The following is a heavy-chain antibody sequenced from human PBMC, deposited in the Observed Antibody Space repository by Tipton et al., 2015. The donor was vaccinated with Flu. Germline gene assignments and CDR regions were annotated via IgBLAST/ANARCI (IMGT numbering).Heavy chain of an antibody. Sequence: GSLRLSCAASGFSLSVSEMNWVRQAPGRGLEWIAFFGSSGNSIYYAESVEGRFTVSRDIAGNSLYLQMSSLRDEDTAGYYCARGDCSSGVCYGGASDHWGRGTLVNVSS. J-gene: IGHJ4*02. D-gene: IGHD2-8*01. CDR2: FGSSGNSI. CDR1: GFSLSVSE. CDR3: ARGDCSSGVCYGGASDH. V-gene: IGHV3-48*03.